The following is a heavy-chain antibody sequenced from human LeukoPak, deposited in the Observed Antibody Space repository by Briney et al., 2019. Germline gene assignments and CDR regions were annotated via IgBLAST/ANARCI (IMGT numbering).Heavy chain of an antibody. D-gene: IGHD5-12*01. J-gene: IGHJ4*02. CDR2: ICYSGST. Sequence: TSQTLSLTCTVSGGSISSGGYYWSWIRQHPGKGLEWIGYICYSGSTYYNPSLKSRVTISVDTSKNQFSLKLSSVTAADTAVYYCARDPSAYRAFDYWGQGTLVTVSS. CDR3: ARDPSAYRAFDY. V-gene: IGHV4-31*03. CDR1: GGSISSGGYY.